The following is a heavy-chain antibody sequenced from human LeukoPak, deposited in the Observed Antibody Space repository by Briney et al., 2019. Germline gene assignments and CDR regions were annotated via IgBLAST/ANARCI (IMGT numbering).Heavy chain of an antibody. J-gene: IGHJ3*02. CDR1: GGSISSSSYY. D-gene: IGHD6-13*01. CDR3: ATTGEELVDAFDI. Sequence: SETLSLTCTVSGGSISSSSYYWGWIRQPPGKGLEWIGSIYYSGSTYYNPSLKSRVTISVDTSKNQFSLKLSSVTAADTAVYYCATTGEELVDAFDIWGQGTMVTVSS. V-gene: IGHV4-39*01. CDR2: IYYSGST.